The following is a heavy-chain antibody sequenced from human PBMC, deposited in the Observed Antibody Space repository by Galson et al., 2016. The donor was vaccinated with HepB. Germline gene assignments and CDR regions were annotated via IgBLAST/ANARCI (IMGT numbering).Heavy chain of an antibody. J-gene: IGHJ4*02. CDR2: SRNKANSYTT. V-gene: IGHV3-72*01. CDR3: ARYFQLGGRFYADY. D-gene: IGHD1-26*01. CDR1: GFTLTDHY. Sequence: SLRLSCAASGFTLTDHYMDWLRQAPGKGLEWVGRSRNKANSYTTEYAASVKGRFSISRDTSKNSLYLQMDSLKTDDTAVYFCARYFQLGGRFYADYWGQGTLVTVSS.